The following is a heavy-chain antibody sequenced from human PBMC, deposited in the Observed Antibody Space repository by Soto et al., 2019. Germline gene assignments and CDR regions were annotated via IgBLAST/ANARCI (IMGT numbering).Heavy chain of an antibody. CDR1: GDSFRNLY. V-gene: IGHV4-59*01. D-gene: IGHD6-13*01. CDR2: VHYSGST. J-gene: IGHJ1*01. CDR3: ARAPGSSSWPEYFQH. Sequence: SETLSLTCTLSGDSFRNLYWLWIWQPPGKGLEWVGQVHYSGSTNYNPSLKSRVTISVDTSKNQFSLKLSSVTAADTAVYYCARAPGSSSWPEYFQHCGQGTLVTVSS.